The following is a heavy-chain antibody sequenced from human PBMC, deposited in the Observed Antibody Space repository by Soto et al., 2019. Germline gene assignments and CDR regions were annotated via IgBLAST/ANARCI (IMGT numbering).Heavy chain of an antibody. CDR2: ISGSGGST. J-gene: IGHJ3*02. CDR3: AKVEEHCSGGSCYSLGAFDI. D-gene: IGHD2-15*01. Sequence: GGSLRLSCAASGFTFSSYAMSWVRQAPGKGLEWVSAISGSGGSTYYADSVKGRFTISRDNSKNTLYLQMNSLRAEDTAVYYCAKVEEHCSGGSCYSLGAFDIWGQGTMVTVSS. V-gene: IGHV3-23*01. CDR1: GFTFSSYA.